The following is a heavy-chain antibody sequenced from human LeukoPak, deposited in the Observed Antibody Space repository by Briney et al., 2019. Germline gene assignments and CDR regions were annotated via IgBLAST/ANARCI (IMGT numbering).Heavy chain of an antibody. V-gene: IGHV3-30-3*01. CDR3: ARDLVSTVYYYYGLDV. Sequence: GGSLRLSCAASGFTFTSYAMHWVRQAPGKGLEWVAVISYDGSNKYYADSVKGRFTISRGNSKNTLYLQMNSLRPEDTAVYSCARDLVSTVYYYYGLDVWGQGTTVTVSS. CDR1: GFTFTSYA. D-gene: IGHD4-11*01. CDR2: ISYDGSNK. J-gene: IGHJ6*02.